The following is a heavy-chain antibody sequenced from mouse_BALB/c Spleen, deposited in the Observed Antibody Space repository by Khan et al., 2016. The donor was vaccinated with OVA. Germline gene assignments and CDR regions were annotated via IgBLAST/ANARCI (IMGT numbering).Heavy chain of an antibody. CDR2: TNPTNGRT. J-gene: IGHJ2*01. D-gene: IGHD1-1*01. CDR1: GYTFTSYW. CDR3: ARIKKIVATYFDY. V-gene: IGHV1S81*02. Sequence: VELVESGAELVKAGASVKMSCKASGYTFTSYWMHWVKQRLGQGLEWFAETNPTNGRTYYNEKFKSKATLTVDKSASTAYMLLSGPTFEDSAVYYWARIKKIVATYFDYWGQGTTLTVSS.